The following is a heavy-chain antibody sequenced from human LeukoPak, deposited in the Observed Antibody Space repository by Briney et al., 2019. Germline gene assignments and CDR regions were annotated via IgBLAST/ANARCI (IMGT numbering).Heavy chain of an antibody. CDR2: IFQSGTT. D-gene: IGHD6-19*01. Sequence: PSQTLSLTCAVSGDSISRDGYSWGWIRQPPGKGLEWIGYIFQSGTTLYNPSLKSRVTISVDRSKTQFSLKLSSVTAADTAVYYCARSYSSGWADYYYYGMDVWGQGTTVTVSS. CDR1: GDSISRDGYS. J-gene: IGHJ6*02. CDR3: ARSYSSGWADYYYYGMDV. V-gene: IGHV4-30-2*01.